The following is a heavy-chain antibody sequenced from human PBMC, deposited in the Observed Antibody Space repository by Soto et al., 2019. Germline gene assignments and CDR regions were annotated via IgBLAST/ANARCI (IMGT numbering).Heavy chain of an antibody. D-gene: IGHD3-22*01. V-gene: IGHV4-61*01. CDR3: ARLQFYDSSGYADY. Sequence: NPSETLSLTCTVSGGSVSSGSYYWSWIRQTPGKGLEWIGYIYSTGGTNYNPSLSSRVTISADTSKNQFSLKLTSVTAADTAVYYCARLQFYDSSGYADYWGQGTLVTVSS. CDR1: GGSVSSGSYY. CDR2: IYSTGGT. J-gene: IGHJ4*02.